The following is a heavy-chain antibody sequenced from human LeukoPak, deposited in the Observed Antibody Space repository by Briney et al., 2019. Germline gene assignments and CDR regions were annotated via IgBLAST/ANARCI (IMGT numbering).Heavy chain of an antibody. CDR1: GGFISQEY. Sequence: PSETLSLTCTVSGGFISQEYWSWIRQPPGKGLEWIGYIYNSRSASYNPSLGSRVTMSVDTSKKQISLKLRSVTAADTAMYYCARDRLRHFDPWGQGTLVTVSS. V-gene: IGHV4-59*13. J-gene: IGHJ5*02. CDR3: ARDRLRHFDP. CDR2: IYNSRSA. D-gene: IGHD4-17*01.